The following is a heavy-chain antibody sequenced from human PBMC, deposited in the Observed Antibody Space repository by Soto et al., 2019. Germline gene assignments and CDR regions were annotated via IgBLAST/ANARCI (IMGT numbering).Heavy chain of an antibody. Sequence: SETLSITCTFSDGSISIGDYYWSWIRQPPGKGLEWIGYIYYSGSTYYNPSLKSRVTISVDTSKNQFSLKLSSVTAADTAVYYCAGGHSVSFFDYWGQGTMVTVSS. D-gene: IGHD3-16*01. CDR3: AGGHSVSFFDY. V-gene: IGHV4-30-4*01. CDR1: DGSISIGDYY. CDR2: IYYSGST. J-gene: IGHJ4*02.